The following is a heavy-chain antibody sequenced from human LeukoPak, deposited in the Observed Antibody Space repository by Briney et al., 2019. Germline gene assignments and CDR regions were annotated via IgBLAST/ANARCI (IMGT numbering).Heavy chain of an antibody. CDR2: ISAKGGDT. J-gene: IGHJ4*02. CDR3: ARDVPGTTPFDY. CDR1: GYIFSNYG. V-gene: IGHV1-18*01. Sequence: ASVKLPCKAPGYIFSNYGISWVRQAPGQGLEWMGWISAKGGDTNYIQTVRGRVTMTTDTSTRTAYMEMSSLRSDDTAVYYCARDVPGTTPFDYWGQGTLVTVSS. D-gene: IGHD1-7*01.